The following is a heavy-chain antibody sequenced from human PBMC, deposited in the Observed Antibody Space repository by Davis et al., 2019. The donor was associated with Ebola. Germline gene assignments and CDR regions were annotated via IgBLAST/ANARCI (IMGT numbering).Heavy chain of an antibody. CDR3: AMGLHYYDSSGYPEYFQH. V-gene: IGHV3-30*04. CDR2: ISYDGSNK. D-gene: IGHD3-22*01. CDR1: GFTFSSYA. Sequence: GESLKISCAASGFTFSSYAMHWVRQAPGKGLGWVAVISYDGSNKYYADSVKGRFTISRDNSKNTLYLQMNSLRAEDTAVYYCAMGLHYYDSSGYPEYFQHWGQGTLVTVSS. J-gene: IGHJ1*01.